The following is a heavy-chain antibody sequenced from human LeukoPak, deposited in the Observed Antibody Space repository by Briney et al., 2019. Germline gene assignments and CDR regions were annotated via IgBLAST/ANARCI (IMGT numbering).Heavy chain of an antibody. D-gene: IGHD6-19*01. J-gene: IGHJ4*02. CDR3: AKDLDGSGMYGGLDY. CDR2: ISYSGRST. CDR1: GFTFSSYE. Sequence: GGSLGLSCAASGFTFSSYEMNWVRQAPGKGLEWVSGISYSGRSTYYTDSVKGRFTISRDNSENTLYLQMNSLRGDDTAVYYCAKDLDGSGMYGGLDYWGQGILVTVSS. V-gene: IGHV3-23*01.